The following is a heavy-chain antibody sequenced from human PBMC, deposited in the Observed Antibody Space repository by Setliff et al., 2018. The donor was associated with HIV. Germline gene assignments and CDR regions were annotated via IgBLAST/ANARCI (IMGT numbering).Heavy chain of an antibody. CDR1: GGSISSYY. V-gene: IGHV4-4*07. CDR2: IYTSGST. D-gene: IGHD4-17*01. J-gene: IGHJ4*02. CDR3: VRDDYGYNGKGFDY. Sequence: PSETLSLTCTVSGGSISSYYWSWIRQPAGKGLEWIGRIYTSGSTNYNPSLKSRVTMSVDTSKNQFSLKLSSVTAADTAMYYCVRDDYGYNGKGFDYWGQGTLVTVSS.